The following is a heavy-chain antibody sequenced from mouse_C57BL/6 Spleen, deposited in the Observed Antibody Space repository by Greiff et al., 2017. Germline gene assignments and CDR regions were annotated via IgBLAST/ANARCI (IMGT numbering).Heavy chain of an antibody. CDR3: ARRNYYGSSYDDY. J-gene: IGHJ2*01. D-gene: IGHD1-1*01. CDR1: GYAFTNYL. Sequence: QVQLQQSGAELVRPGTSVKVSCKASGYAFTNYLIEWVKQRPGQGLEWIGVINPGSGGTNYNEKFKGKATLTADKSSSTAYMQLSSLTSEDSAVYYCARRNYYGSSYDDYWGQGTTLTVSS. V-gene: IGHV1-54*01. CDR2: INPGSGGT.